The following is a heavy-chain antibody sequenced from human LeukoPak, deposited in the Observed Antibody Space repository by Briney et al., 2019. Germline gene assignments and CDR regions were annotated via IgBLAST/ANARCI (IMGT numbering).Heavy chain of an antibody. CDR3: TRENRPFCPFAY. D-gene: IGHD2/OR15-2a*01. CDR2: IAHDGTR. V-gene: IGHV4-4*02. CDR1: GGSIDMTNY. J-gene: IGHJ4*02. Sequence: SGTLSLTCGASGGSIDMTNYWSWVRQAPGKGLEWIGEIAHDGTRNYNASLRSRVAMSLDRANNQFSLSLTSVTAADTAVYYCTRENRPFCPFAYWGQGVLVTVSS.